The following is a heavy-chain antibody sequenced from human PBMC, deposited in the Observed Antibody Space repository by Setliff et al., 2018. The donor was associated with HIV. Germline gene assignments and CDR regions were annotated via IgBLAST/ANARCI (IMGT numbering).Heavy chain of an antibody. CDR1: GGSISSGSHY. Sequence: SETLSLTCSVSGGSISSGSHYWGWIRQALGKGLEWIGNIYYSGTTFYNPSLKSRVSISVDSSKNQFSLNLFSVTAADTAVYYCARPRRVRSRAWYWFDIWGQGTLVTVS. D-gene: IGHD6-19*01. CDR3: ARPRRVRSRAWYWFDI. V-gene: IGHV4-39*07. J-gene: IGHJ5*02. CDR2: IYYSGTT.